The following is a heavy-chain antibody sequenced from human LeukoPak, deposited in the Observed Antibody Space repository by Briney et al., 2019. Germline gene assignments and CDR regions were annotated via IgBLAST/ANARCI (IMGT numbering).Heavy chain of an antibody. J-gene: IGHJ1*01. D-gene: IGHD2-2*01. CDR3: ARGGAYCSSTSCYGLEYFQH. CDR2: IWYDGSKK. CDR1: GFTFSNYG. Sequence: GRSLRLSCAASGFTFSNYGMHWVRQSPGKGLEWVAIIWYDGSKKYYADSVKGRFTISRDNSKNTLYLQMNSLRAEDTAVYYCARGGAYCSSTSCYGLEYFQHWGQGTLVTVSS. V-gene: IGHV3-33*01.